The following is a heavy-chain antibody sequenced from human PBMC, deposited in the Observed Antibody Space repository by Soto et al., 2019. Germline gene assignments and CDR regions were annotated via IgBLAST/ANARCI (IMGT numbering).Heavy chain of an antibody. CDR1: GYTFTSYG. Sequence: QVQLVQSGAEVKKPGASVKVSCKASGYTFTSYGMAWVRQAPGQGLEWMGWISAYNGNKNYAQKLQGRITMTTDTSTSIAYMDLRSLRSDDSAVYYCARDPGSYALDYWGQGTLVTVSS. CDR2: ISAYNGNK. CDR3: ARDPGSYALDY. D-gene: IGHD1-26*01. J-gene: IGHJ4*02. V-gene: IGHV1-18*01.